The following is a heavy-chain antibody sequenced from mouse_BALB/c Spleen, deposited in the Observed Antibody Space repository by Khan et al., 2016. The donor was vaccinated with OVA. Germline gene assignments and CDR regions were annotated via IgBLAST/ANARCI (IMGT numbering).Heavy chain of an antibody. Sequence: EVQLQESGPGLVKPSQSLSLICTVTGYSITCDYAWNWIRQFPGNKLELMGFISYSGNTNYNPSLKSRISITRDTSKKQFFLQLNSLTTENAATYCCAEVYEGDFDYWGQGTTLTVSS. D-gene: IGHD1-1*01. J-gene: IGHJ2*01. CDR1: GYSITCDYA. CDR2: ISYSGNT. CDR3: AEVYEGDFDY. V-gene: IGHV3-2*02.